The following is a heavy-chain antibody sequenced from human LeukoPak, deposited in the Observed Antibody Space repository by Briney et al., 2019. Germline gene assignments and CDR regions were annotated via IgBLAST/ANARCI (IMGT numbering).Heavy chain of an antibody. CDR3: ARAHYYGSGSYTYYYYGMDV. CDR1: GGSISSYY. CDR2: IYYSGST. V-gene: IGHV4-59*01. Sequence: SETLSLTCTVSGGSISSYYWSWIRRPPGKGLEWIGYIYYSGSTNYNPSLKSRVTISVDTSKNQFSLKLSSVTAADTAVYYCARAHYYGSGSYTYYYYGMDVWGKGTTVTVSS. J-gene: IGHJ6*04. D-gene: IGHD3-10*01.